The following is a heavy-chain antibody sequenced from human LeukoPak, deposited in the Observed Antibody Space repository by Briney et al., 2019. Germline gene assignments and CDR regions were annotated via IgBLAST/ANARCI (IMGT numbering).Heavy chain of an antibody. V-gene: IGHV3-23*01. CDR2: ISGSGDST. CDR1: GLTFRTYG. CDR3: AKGDGSGSYVPPSRTIDY. J-gene: IGHJ4*02. Sequence: KAGGSLRLSCAASGLTFRTYGMSWVRQAPGKGLEWVSAISGSGDSTYYADSVKGRFTISRDNSKNTLYLQMNSLRAEDTAVYYCAKGDGSGSYVPPSRTIDYWGQGTLVTVSS. D-gene: IGHD3-10*01.